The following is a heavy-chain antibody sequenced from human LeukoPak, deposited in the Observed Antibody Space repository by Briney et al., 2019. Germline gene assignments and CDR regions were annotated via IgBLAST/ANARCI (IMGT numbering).Heavy chain of an antibody. CDR3: ARVRIRRFIVVSSGGYFDY. CDR1: GYTFTSNY. D-gene: IGHD2-21*01. CDR2: ISPSGGST. V-gene: IGHV1-46*01. Sequence: GASVKVSCKAFGYTFTSNYMHWVRQAPGQGPEWMGVISPSGGSTTHAQKFQGRVTLTRDMSTSTDYLELSSLRSEDTAVYYCARVRIRRFIVVSSGGYFDYWGQGTLVTVSS. J-gene: IGHJ4*02.